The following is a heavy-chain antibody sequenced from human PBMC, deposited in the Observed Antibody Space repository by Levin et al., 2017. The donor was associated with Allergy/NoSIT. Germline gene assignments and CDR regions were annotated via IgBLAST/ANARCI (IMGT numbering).Heavy chain of an antibody. CDR3: ARQLGNFWSGYNYFDY. Sequence: QAGGSLRLSCAASGFTFSSYEMNWVRQAPGKGLEWVSYISSSGSTIYYADSVKGRFTISRDNAKNSLYLQMNSLRAEDTAVYYCARQLGNFWSGYNYFDYWGRGTLVTVSS. CDR1: GFTFSSYE. CDR2: ISSSGSTI. D-gene: IGHD3-3*01. J-gene: IGHJ4*02. V-gene: IGHV3-48*03.